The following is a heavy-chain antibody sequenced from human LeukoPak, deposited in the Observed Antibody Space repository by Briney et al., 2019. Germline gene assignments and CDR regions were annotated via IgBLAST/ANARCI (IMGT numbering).Heavy chain of an antibody. CDR1: GGSISSYY. D-gene: IGHD6-19*01. CDR2: IYYSGST. CDR3: ARDGGSGWTDFDY. V-gene: IGHV4-59*01. J-gene: IGHJ4*02. Sequence: SETLPLTCTVSGGSISSYYWSWMRQPPGKGLEWIGYIYYSGSTNYNPSLKSRVTISVDTSKNQFSLKLSSVTAADTAVYYCARDGGSGWTDFDYWGQGTLVTVSS.